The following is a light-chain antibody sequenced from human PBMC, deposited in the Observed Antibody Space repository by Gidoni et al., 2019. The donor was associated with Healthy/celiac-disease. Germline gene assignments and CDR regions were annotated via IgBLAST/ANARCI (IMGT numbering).Light chain of an antibody. J-gene: IGKJ1*01. CDR3: QQRSNWPWT. CDR2: DAS. Sequence: IVLTQSPATLSLSPGERATLSCRASHSGSSYLAWYQQQPGQAPRLLIYDASNRATGIPARFSGSGSGTDFTLTISSLEPEDFAVYYCQQRSNWPWTFGQGTKVEIK. CDR1: HSGSSY. V-gene: IGKV3-11*01.